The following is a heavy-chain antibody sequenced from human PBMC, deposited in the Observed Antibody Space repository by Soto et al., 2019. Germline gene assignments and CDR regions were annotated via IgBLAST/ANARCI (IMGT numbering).Heavy chain of an antibody. CDR2: INHSGST. CDR3: ARRAYYYDSSGYYRRPNWFDP. D-gene: IGHD3-22*01. V-gene: IGHV4-34*01. CDR1: GGSFSGYY. J-gene: IGHJ5*02. Sequence: SETLSLTCAVYGGSFSGYYWSWIRQPPGKGLEWIGEINHSGSTNYNPSLKSRVTISVDTSKNQFSLKLSSVTAADTAVYYCARRAYYYDSSGYYRRPNWFDPWGQGTLVTVSS.